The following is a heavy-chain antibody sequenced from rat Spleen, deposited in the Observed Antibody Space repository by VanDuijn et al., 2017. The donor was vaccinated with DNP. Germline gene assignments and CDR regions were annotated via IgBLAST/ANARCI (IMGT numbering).Heavy chain of an antibody. CDR1: GFSLTDYS. CDR2: IGNTGGT. V-gene: IGHV2-41*01. Sequence: QVQLKESGPGMVQPSQTLSLTCTVSGFSLTDYSVHWVRQPPGKGLEWMGLIGNTGGTRYNSVFRSRLSISKDTSESQVFLKMNSLQTEDTATYYCARSPETSYIYFPWAYWGQGTLVIVSS. D-gene: IGHD1-2*01. CDR3: ARSPETSYIYFPWAY. J-gene: IGHJ3*01.